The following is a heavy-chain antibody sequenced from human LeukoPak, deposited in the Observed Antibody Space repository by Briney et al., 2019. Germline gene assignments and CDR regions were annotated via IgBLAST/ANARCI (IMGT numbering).Heavy chain of an antibody. Sequence: GGSLRLSCAASGFTFSSYAMHWVRQAPGKGLEWVAVISYDGSNKYYADSVKGRFTISRDNSKNTLYLQMNSLRAEDTAVYYCARGIGYDSSGYTDYWGQGTLVTVSS. V-gene: IGHV3-30*01. J-gene: IGHJ4*02. CDR1: GFTFSSYA. D-gene: IGHD3-22*01. CDR3: ARGIGYDSSGYTDY. CDR2: ISYDGSNK.